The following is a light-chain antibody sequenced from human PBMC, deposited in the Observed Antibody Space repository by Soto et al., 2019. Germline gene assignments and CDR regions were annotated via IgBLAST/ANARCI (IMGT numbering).Light chain of an antibody. CDR2: AAS. CDR3: QQLNSYPLT. J-gene: IGKJ4*01. V-gene: IGKV1-9*01. CDR1: QGISSY. Sequence: DIQLTQSPSFLSASVGDRVTITCRASQGISSYLAWYQQKPGTAPNLLISAASTLQSGVPSRFSGSGSGTESNLTISSLQPEDFATYYCQQLNSYPLTFGGGTKVEIK.